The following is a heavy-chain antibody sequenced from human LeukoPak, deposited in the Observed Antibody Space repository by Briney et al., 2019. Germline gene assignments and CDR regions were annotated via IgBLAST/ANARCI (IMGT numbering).Heavy chain of an antibody. CDR3: ARIGYSSSWYWGDYFDY. V-gene: IGHV4-38-2*01. Sequence: SETLSLTCAVSGYSISSGYYWGWLRQPPGKGLEWIGSIYHSGSTYYNPSLKSRVTISVDTSKTQFSLKLSSVTAADTAVYYCARIGYSSSWYWGDYFDYWGQGTLVTVSS. J-gene: IGHJ4*02. CDR1: GYSISSGYY. D-gene: IGHD6-13*01. CDR2: IYHSGST.